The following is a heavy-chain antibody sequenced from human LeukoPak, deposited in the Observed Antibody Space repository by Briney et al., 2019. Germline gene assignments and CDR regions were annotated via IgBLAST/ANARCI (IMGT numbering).Heavy chain of an antibody. V-gene: IGHV1-18*04. CDR1: GYNFFSYN. CDR3: ATTSVWTRGLDS. J-gene: IGHJ4*02. CDR2: INPYSGNT. Sequence: ASVKVSCKASGYNFFSYNITWVRQAPGLGLECMGWINPYSGNTTYPQKLRGRVTMTTDTSTSTAYMELRSLRSEDTAMYYCATTSVWTRGLDSWGQGDLGTVSS. D-gene: IGHD6-19*01.